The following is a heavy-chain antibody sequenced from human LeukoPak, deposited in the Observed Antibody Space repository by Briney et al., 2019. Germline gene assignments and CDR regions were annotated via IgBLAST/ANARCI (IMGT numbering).Heavy chain of an antibody. Sequence: SETLSLTCTVSGGSISSYYWSWTRQPPGKGLEWIGYIHYSGSTNYNPSLKSRVTISVDTSKNQFSLNLNSVTAADTAVYYCARDRYSSSWFDAFDIWGQGTMVTVSS. D-gene: IGHD6-13*01. J-gene: IGHJ3*02. CDR2: IHYSGST. V-gene: IGHV4-59*01. CDR1: GGSISSYY. CDR3: ARDRYSSSWFDAFDI.